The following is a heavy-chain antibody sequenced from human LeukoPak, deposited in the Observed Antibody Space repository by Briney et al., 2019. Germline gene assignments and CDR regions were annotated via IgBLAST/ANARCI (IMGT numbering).Heavy chain of an antibody. J-gene: IGHJ5*02. Sequence: GESLKISCKGSGYSLTSYWIGCVRQMPGKGLEWMGIIYPGDSDTRYSPSFQGQVTISADKSISTAYLQWSSLKASDTAMYYCARVGARDIVVVPAAMAFDPWGQGTLVTVSS. V-gene: IGHV5-51*01. CDR3: ARVGARDIVVVPAAMAFDP. D-gene: IGHD2-2*01. CDR2: IYPGDSDT. CDR1: GYSLTSYW.